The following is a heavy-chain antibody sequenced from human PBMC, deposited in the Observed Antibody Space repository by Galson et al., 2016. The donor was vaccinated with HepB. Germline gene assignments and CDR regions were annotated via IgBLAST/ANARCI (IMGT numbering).Heavy chain of an antibody. CDR1: GFTFSRYT. J-gene: IGHJ6*02. V-gene: IGHV3-21*01. CDR2: ISSSSVYI. CDR3: ARDEVEVVPTTAGEFYYNYGMDV. Sequence: SLRLSCAASGFTFSRYTMNWVRPAPGKGLEWVSSISSSSVYINYADSVKGRFTISRDNAKKSRYLQMDSLRAADRAVYYCARDEVEVVPTTAGEFYYNYGMDVWGQGTTVTVSS. D-gene: IGHD5-12*01.